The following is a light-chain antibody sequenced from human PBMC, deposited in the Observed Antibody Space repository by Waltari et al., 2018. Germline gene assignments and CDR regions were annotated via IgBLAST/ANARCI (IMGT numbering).Light chain of an antibody. CDR1: QSVSSY. Sequence: EIVLTQSPATLSLSPGERATLPCRASQSVSSYLAWYQQKPGQAPRLLIYDASNRATGIPARFSGSGSGTDFTLTISSLEPEDFAVYYCQQRSNWPRTAFGQGTKLEIK. J-gene: IGKJ2*01. CDR2: DAS. V-gene: IGKV3-11*01. CDR3: QQRSNWPRTA.